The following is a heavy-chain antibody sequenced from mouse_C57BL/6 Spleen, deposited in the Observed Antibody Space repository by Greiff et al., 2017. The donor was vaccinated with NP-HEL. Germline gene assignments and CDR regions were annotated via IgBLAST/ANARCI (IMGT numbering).Heavy chain of an antibody. Sequence: EVHLVESGPGLVKPSQSLSLTCSVTGYSITSGYYWNWIRQFPGNKLEWMGYISYDGSNNYNPSLKNRISITRDTSKNQFFLKLNSVTTEDTATYYCARGGYSNYYFDYWGQGTTLTVSS. D-gene: IGHD2-5*01. CDR1: GYSITSGYY. CDR3: ARGGYSNYYFDY. V-gene: IGHV3-6*01. J-gene: IGHJ2*01. CDR2: ISYDGSN.